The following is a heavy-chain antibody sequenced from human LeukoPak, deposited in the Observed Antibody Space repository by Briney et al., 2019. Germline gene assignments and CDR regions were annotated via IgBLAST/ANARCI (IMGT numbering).Heavy chain of an antibody. V-gene: IGHV1-69*05. Sequence: SVKVSCKVSGYTLTELSMHWVRQAPGQGLEWMGGIIPIFGTANYAQKFQGRVTITTDESTSTAYMELSSLRSEDTAVYYCARGVIVVVPAAMQRNYYYMDVWGKGAAVTVSS. CDR2: IIPIFGTA. CDR1: GYTLTELS. D-gene: IGHD2-2*01. CDR3: ARGVIVVVPAAMQRNYYYMDV. J-gene: IGHJ6*03.